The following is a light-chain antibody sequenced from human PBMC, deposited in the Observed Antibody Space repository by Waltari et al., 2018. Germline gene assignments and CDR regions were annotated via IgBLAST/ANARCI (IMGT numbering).Light chain of an antibody. J-gene: IGLJ3*02. V-gene: IGLV3-10*01. CDR3: FSTDSSGNQGGV. CDR2: DDT. CDR1: ALPKKY. Sequence: SYELTQPPSVSVSPGQTARITCPGDALPKKYVYWFQQKSGQGPDLVLYDDTKRPPGVPWRFSGSSSGTVATLTISGAQVEDEGDYYCFSTDSSGNQGGVFGGGTKLTVL.